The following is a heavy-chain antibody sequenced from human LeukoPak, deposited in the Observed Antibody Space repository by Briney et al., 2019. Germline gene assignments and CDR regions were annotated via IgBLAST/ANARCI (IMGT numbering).Heavy chain of an antibody. Sequence: GGSLRLSCSVSGFNFAYYTLSWFRQPPGKGLEWVSYISSSSSTIYYADSVKGRFTISRDNSKNTLYLQMNSLKGDDTAVYYCAKDSAFYYIDVWGKGTTVIISS. V-gene: IGHV3-48*01. CDR2: ISSSSSTI. CDR1: GFNFAYYT. D-gene: IGHD3-10*01. J-gene: IGHJ6*03. CDR3: AKDSAFYYIDV.